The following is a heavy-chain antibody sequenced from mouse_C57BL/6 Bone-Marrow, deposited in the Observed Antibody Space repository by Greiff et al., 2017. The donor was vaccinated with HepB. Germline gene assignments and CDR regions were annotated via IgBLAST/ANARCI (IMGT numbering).Heavy chain of an antibody. CDR2: IYPGSGST. CDR3: ARSSYYYGSSSWYVDV. Sequence: QVQLQQPGAELVKPGASVKMSCKASGYTFTSYWITWVKQRPGQGLEWIGDIYPGSGSTNYNEKFKSKATLTVDTSSSTAYMQLSSLTSEDSAVYYGARSSYYYGSSSWYVDVWGTGTTVTVSS. D-gene: IGHD1-1*01. V-gene: IGHV1-55*01. CDR1: GYTFTSYW. J-gene: IGHJ1*03.